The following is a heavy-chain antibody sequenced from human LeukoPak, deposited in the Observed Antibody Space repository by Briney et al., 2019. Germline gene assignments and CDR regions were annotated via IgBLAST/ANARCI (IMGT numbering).Heavy chain of an antibody. J-gene: IGHJ5*02. V-gene: IGHV4-61*01. CDR3: ARRSGYSPNWFDP. D-gene: IGHD3-3*01. CDR1: GGSFSSGNYY. Sequence: PSETLSLTCTVSGGSFSSGNYYWSWIRQPPGKGLEWIGYIYYSGSTNYNPSLKSRVTMSVDTPKNQFSLKLTSVTAADTAVYYCARRSGYSPNWFDPWGQGTLVTVSS. CDR2: IYYSGST.